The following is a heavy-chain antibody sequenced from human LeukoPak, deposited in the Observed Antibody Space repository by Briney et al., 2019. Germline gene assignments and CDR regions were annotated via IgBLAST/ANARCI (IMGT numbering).Heavy chain of an antibody. Sequence: ASVKVSCTASGGTFSSYAISWVRQAPGQGLEWMGGIIPIFGTANYAQKFQGRVTITADESTSTAYMELSSLRSEDTAVYYCAKEEVGDGYSFDYWGQGTLVTVSS. CDR1: GGTFSSYA. D-gene: IGHD5-24*01. J-gene: IGHJ4*02. CDR3: AKEEVGDGYSFDY. CDR2: IIPIFGTA. V-gene: IGHV1-69*13.